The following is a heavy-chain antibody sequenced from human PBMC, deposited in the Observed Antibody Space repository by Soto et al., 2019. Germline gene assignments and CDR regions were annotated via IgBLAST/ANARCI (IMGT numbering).Heavy chain of an antibody. CDR2: INPNSGGT. V-gene: IGHV1-2*04. CDR3: ARDLYSSSSEIYYYYGMDV. J-gene: IGHJ6*02. CDR1: GYTFTGYY. D-gene: IGHD6-6*01. Sequence: ASVKVSCKASGYTFTGYYMHWVRQAPGQGLEWMGWINPNSGGTNYAQKFQGWVTMTRDTSISTAYMELSRLRSDDTAVYYCARDLYSSSSEIYYYYGMDVWCQGTTVTVSS.